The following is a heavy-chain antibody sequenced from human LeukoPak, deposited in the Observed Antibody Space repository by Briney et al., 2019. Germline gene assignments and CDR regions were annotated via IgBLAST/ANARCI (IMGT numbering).Heavy chain of an antibody. CDR3: ATHYDSSGYYEYYFDY. Sequence: GGSLRPSCAASGFTFSSYAMHWVRQAPGKGLEWVAVISYDGSNKYYADSVKGRFTISRDNSKNTLYLQMNSLRAEDTAVYYCATHYDSSGYYEYYFDYWGQGTLVTVSS. D-gene: IGHD3-22*01. CDR2: ISYDGSNK. CDR1: GFTFSSYA. V-gene: IGHV3-30-3*01. J-gene: IGHJ4*02.